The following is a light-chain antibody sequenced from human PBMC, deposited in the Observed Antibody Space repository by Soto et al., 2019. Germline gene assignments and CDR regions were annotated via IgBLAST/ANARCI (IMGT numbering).Light chain of an antibody. CDR2: DAS. Sequence: DIQMTRSPSSLSASVGDRVTITCPASQNINNYLNWYQQKPGRAPKLLIYDASNLEAGVPSRFRGSGSGTGFTFTISRLQPEDIATYYCQQYENLPTFGQGTRLEIK. CDR3: QQYENLPT. V-gene: IGKV1-33*01. CDR1: QNINNY. J-gene: IGKJ5*01.